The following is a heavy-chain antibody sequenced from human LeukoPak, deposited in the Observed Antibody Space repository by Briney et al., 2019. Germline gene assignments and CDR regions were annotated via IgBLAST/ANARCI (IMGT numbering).Heavy chain of an antibody. D-gene: IGHD3-22*01. CDR3: ATYDSSGYYSVDY. CDR1: GFTFSSYG. V-gene: IGHV3-33*01. CDR2: IWYDGSNK. J-gene: IGHJ4*02. Sequence: PGGSLRLSCAASGFTFSSYGMHWVRQAPGKGLEWVAVIWYDGSNKYYADSVKGRFTISRDNSKNTLYLQMNSLRAEDTAVYYCATYDSSGYYSVDYWGQGTLVTVSS.